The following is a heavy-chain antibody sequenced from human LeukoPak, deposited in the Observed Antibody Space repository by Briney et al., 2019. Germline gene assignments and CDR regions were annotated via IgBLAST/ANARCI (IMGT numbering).Heavy chain of an antibody. J-gene: IGHJ4*02. CDR1: GFTFSSYA. CDR2: IRNKADNYAT. Sequence: GGSLRLSCAASGFTFSSYAIHWVRQASGKGLEWVGRIRNKADNYATAYSASVKGRFTISRDDSKNTAYLQMNSLKTEDTAVYFCTRLTMTTDSFDYWGQGTLVTVSS. V-gene: IGHV3-73*01. CDR3: TRLTMTTDSFDY. D-gene: IGHD4-17*01.